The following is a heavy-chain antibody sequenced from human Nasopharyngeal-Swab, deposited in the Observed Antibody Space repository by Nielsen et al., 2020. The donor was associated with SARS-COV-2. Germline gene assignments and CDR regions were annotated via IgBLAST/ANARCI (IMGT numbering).Heavy chain of an antibody. V-gene: IGHV3-21*01. CDR1: GFTFRSYS. CDR2: ISSSSSYI. CDR3: ARVRFLEWLFPLYYYYGMDV. D-gene: IGHD3-3*01. Sequence: GESLNISCASSGFTFRSYSMNWVRQAPGQGLEWVSSISSSSSYIYYADSVKGRFTISRDNAKNSLYLQMNSLRDEDTAVYYCARVRFLEWLFPLYYYYGMDVWGQGTTVTVSS. J-gene: IGHJ6*02.